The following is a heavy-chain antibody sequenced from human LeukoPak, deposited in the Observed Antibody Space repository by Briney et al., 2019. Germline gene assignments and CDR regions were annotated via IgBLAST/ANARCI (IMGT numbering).Heavy chain of an antibody. D-gene: IGHD3-10*01. CDR1: GGSFSGYY. CDR3: ASSGGTLDP. Sequence: PSETLSLTCAVYGGSFSGYYWSCIRQPPGKGLEWIGEINHSGSTNYNPSLKSRVTISVDTSKNQFSLKLSSVTAADTAVYYCASSGGTLDPWGQGTLVTVSS. V-gene: IGHV4-34*01. CDR2: INHSGST. J-gene: IGHJ5*02.